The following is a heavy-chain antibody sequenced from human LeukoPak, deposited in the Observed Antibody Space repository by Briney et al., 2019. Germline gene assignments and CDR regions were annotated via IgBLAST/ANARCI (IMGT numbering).Heavy chain of an antibody. Sequence: GASVKVSCKVSGYTLTELSMHWVRQAPGKGLEWMGGFDPEDGETIYAQKFQGRVTMTEDTFTDTAYMELSSLRSEDTAVYYCARAKGWGVAAAPMWGGYFDYWGQGTLVTVSS. CDR1: GYTLTELS. CDR3: ARAKGWGVAAAPMWGGYFDY. V-gene: IGHV1-24*01. D-gene: IGHD6-13*01. J-gene: IGHJ4*02. CDR2: FDPEDGET.